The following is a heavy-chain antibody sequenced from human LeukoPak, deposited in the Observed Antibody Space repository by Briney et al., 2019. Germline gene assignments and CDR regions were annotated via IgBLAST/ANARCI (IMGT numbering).Heavy chain of an antibody. D-gene: IGHD4-11*01. CDR2: ISSSTSTI. CDR3: ARVLPYDYINRVDR. Sequence: PGGSLRLSCAASGFTFSTYSMNWVRQAPGKGLEWVSYISSSTSTIYYADSVKGRFPISRDNAKNSLYLQMNSLRAEDTAVSYCARVLPYDYINRVDRWGQGTLVTVSS. V-gene: IGHV3-48*01. CDR1: GFTFSTYS. J-gene: IGHJ5*02.